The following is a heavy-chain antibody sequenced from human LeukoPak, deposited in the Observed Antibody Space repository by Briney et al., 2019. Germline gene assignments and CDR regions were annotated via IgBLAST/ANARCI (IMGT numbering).Heavy chain of an antibody. CDR2: INHSGST. D-gene: IGHD2-2*02. CDR3: ARVLYGYYYYYMDV. Sequence: SETLSLTCAVYGGSFSGYYWSWIRQPPGKGLEWIGEINHSGSTNYNPSLKSRVTISVDTSKNQFSLKLSSVTAADTAVYYCARVLYGYYYYYMDVWGKGTTVTISS. CDR1: GGSFSGYY. V-gene: IGHV4-34*01. J-gene: IGHJ6*03.